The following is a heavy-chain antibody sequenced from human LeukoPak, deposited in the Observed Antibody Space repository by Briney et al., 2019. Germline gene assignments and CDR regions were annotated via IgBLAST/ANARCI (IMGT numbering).Heavy chain of an antibody. V-gene: IGHV1-69*05. CDR2: IIPIFGTA. CDR1: GGTFSSYA. J-gene: IGHJ4*02. D-gene: IGHD7-27*01. Sequence: SVKVSCKASGGTFSSYAISWVRQAPGQGLEWMGGIIPIFGTANYAQKFQGRVTITTDESTSTAYMELSSLRSEDTAVYYCARGESGDPYFDYWGQGTLVTVSS. CDR3: ARGESGDPYFDY.